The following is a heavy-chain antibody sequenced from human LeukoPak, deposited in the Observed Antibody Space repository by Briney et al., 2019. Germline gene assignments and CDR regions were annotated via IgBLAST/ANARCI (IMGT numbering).Heavy chain of an antibody. D-gene: IGHD2-2*01. Sequence: GGSLRLSCAASGFPFNVQTMSWVRQAPGKGLEWVSAISGGGAGTYYADSVKGRFTISRDNSKDTLYLQMNSLRAEDTAVYYCAKGYCSSASCHYFDYWGQGTLVTVSS. CDR1: GFPFNVQT. J-gene: IGHJ4*02. V-gene: IGHV3-23*01. CDR2: ISGGGAGT. CDR3: AKGYCSSASCHYFDY.